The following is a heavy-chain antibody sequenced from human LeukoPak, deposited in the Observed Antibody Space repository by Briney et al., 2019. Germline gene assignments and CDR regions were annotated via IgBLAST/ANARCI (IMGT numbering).Heavy chain of an antibody. Sequence: ASVKVSCKASGYTFTSYGISWVRQAPGQGLEWMGWISAYNGNTNYAQKLQGRVTMTTDTPTSTAYMELRSLRSDDTAVYYCAREYCSGGSCWHYYYGMDVWGQGTTVTVSS. CDR3: AREYCSGGSCWHYYYGMDV. J-gene: IGHJ6*02. CDR2: ISAYNGNT. CDR1: GYTFTSYG. V-gene: IGHV1-18*01. D-gene: IGHD2-15*01.